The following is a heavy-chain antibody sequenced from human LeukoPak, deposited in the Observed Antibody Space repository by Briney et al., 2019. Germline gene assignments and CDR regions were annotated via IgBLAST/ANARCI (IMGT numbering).Heavy chain of an antibody. Sequence: SETLSLTCTVSGGSISSGGYYWSWIRQPPGKGLEWIGYIYHSGSTYYNPSLKSRVTISVDRSKNQFSLKLSSVTAADTAVYYCARVGSADGDYLYFDYWGQGTLVTVSS. J-gene: IGHJ4*02. CDR2: IYHSGST. CDR1: GGSISSGGYY. CDR3: ARVGSADGDYLYFDY. V-gene: IGHV4-30-2*01. D-gene: IGHD4-17*01.